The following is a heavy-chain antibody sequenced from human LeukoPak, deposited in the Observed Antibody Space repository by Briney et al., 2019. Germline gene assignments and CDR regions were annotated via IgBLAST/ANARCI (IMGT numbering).Heavy chain of an antibody. J-gene: IGHJ4*02. V-gene: IGHV3-7*01. CDR1: GFTFRSYS. CDR2: IKQDGSEK. D-gene: IGHD4-23*01. CDR3: ACRRWKTSAVDY. Sequence: GGSLRLSCVASGFTFRSYSMHWVRQAPGKGLEWVANIKQDGSEKYYVDSVKGRFTISRDNAKNSLYLQMNSLRAEDTAVYFCACRRWKTSAVDYWGQGTLVTVSS.